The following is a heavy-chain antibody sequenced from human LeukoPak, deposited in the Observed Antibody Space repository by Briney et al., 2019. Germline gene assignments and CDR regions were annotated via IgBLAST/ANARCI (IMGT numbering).Heavy chain of an antibody. V-gene: IGHV3-30-3*01. CDR2: ISYDGSNK. J-gene: IGHJ6*02. CDR3: ARDLAPPCGDPDYGMDV. D-gene: IGHD4-17*01. CDR1: GFTFSSYA. Sequence: PGRSLRLSCAASGFTFSSYAMHWVRQAPGKGLEWVAVISYDGSNKYYADSVKGRFTISRDNSKNTLYLQMNSLRAEDTAVYYCARDLAPPCGDPDYGMDVWGQGTTVTVSS.